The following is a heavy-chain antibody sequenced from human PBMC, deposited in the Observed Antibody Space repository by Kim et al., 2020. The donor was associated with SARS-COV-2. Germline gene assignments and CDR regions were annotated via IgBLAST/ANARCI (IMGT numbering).Heavy chain of an antibody. J-gene: IGHJ6*03. D-gene: IGHD3-10*01. V-gene: IGHV3-66*02. CDR3: ANYGSGSYSSFYNDIDV. Sequence: GGSLRLSCTASGFSVSSSYMSWVRQAPGKGLEWVSVIYSGGTIYYADSVKGRFIISRDNSKNTLYLQMNSLRVEDTAVYYCANYGSGSYSSFYNDIDVWGQGTTVTVSS. CDR1: GFSVSSSY. CDR2: IYSGGTI.